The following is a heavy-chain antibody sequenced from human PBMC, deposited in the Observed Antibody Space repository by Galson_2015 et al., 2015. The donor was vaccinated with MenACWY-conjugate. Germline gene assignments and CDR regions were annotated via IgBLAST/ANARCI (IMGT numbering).Heavy chain of an antibody. Sequence: SVKVSCKASGGTSSSYTISWVRQAPGQGLEWMGRIIPILGIANYAQKFQGRVTITADKSTSTAYMELSSLRSEDTAVYYCAALGYCSGGSCYALDYWGQGTLVTVSS. D-gene: IGHD2-15*01. CDR1: GGTSSSYT. CDR3: AALGYCSGGSCYALDY. CDR2: IIPILGIA. V-gene: IGHV1-69*02. J-gene: IGHJ4*02.